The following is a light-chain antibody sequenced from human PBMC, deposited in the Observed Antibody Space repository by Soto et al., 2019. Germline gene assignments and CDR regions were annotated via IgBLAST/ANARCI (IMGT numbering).Light chain of an antibody. CDR2: YDS. V-gene: IGLV3-21*04. CDR3: QVWDISSDVI. CDR1: NIGSKS. J-gene: IGLJ2*01. Sequence: YELTQPPSVSVAPGKTAKITCGGNNIGSKSVHWYQQKPGQAPVLVIYYDSDRPSGIPERLSGSNSGSTATLTISRVEAGDEADYYCQVWDISSDVIFGGGTKLTVL.